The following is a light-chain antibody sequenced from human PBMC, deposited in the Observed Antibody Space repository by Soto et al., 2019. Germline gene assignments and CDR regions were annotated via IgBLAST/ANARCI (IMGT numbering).Light chain of an antibody. CDR3: CSYAGKSTLV. CDR1: SSDVGSYNL. V-gene: IGLV2-23*01. CDR2: EGN. J-gene: IGLJ2*01. Sequence: QSVLTQPASVSGSPGQSITISCTGTSSDVGSYNLASWYQQHPGKAPKLMIYEGNKRPSGVSNRFSGSKSGNTASLTISGLQAEDEADYYCCSYAGKSTLVFGGGTKVTVL.